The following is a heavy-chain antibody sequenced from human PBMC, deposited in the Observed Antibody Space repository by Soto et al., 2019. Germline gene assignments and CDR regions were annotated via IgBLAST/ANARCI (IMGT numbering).Heavy chain of an antibody. CDR1: GFTFSSYG. CDR3: AKTTGNTSPDTAMAPDY. V-gene: IGHV3-30*18. Sequence: QVQLVESGGGVVQPGRSLRLSCAASGFTFSSYGMHWVRQAPGKGLEWVAVISYDGSNKYYADSVKGRFTISRDNSKNTLYLQMNSLRAEDTAVDYCAKTTGNTSPDTAMAPDYWVQGSLVAVST. J-gene: IGHJ4*02. D-gene: IGHD5-18*01. CDR2: ISYDGSNK.